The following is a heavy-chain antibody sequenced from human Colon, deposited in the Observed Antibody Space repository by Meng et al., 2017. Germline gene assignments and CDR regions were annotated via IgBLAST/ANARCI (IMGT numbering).Heavy chain of an antibody. Sequence: QLVQSGSELKKPWASVRISCNAAGYTFTTFGMNWVRQAPGQGLEWMGWINTNTGKPTYAHGLTGRFVFSLDTSVSTAYLQISSLKAEDTAVDYCARDSEAADYWGQGTLVTVSS. V-gene: IGHV7-4-1*02. J-gene: IGHJ4*02. CDR1: GYTFTTFG. CDR3: ARDSEAADY. CDR2: INTNTGKP. D-gene: IGHD6-25*01.